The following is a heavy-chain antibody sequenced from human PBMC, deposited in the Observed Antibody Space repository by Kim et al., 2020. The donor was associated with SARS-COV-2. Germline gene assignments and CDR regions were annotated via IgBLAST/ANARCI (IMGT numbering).Heavy chain of an antibody. D-gene: IGHD3-10*01. V-gene: IGHV3-33*01. J-gene: IGHJ4*02. CDR2: IWYDGSNK. CDR3: ARDPTYYGSGSHYLDY. CDR1: GFTFSSYG. Sequence: GGSLRLSCAASGFTFSSYGMHWVRQAPGKGLEWVAVIWYDGSNKYYADSVKGRFTISRDNSKNTLYLQMNSLRAKDTAVYYCARDPTYYGSGSHYLDYWGQGTLVTVSS.